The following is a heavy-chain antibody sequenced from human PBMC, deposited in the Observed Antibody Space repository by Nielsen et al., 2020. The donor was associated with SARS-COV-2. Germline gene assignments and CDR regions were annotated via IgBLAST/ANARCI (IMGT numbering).Heavy chain of an antibody. CDR1: GFTFSSYA. V-gene: IGHV3-30-3*01. CDR2: ISYDGSNK. J-gene: IGHJ6*02. CDR3: ARELLPLYGMDV. Sequence: GESLKISCAASGFTFSSYAMHWVRQAPGKGLEWVAVISYDGSNKYYADSVKGRFTISRENSKNTLYLQMNSLRAEDTAVYYCARELLPLYGMDVWGQGTTVTVSS.